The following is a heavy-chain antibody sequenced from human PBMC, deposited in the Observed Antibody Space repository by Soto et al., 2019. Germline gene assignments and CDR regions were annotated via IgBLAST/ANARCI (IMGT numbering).Heavy chain of an antibody. CDR2: ISSSSIYT. V-gene: IGHV3-11*05. CDR1: GFTFSDYY. CDR3: ASNSPAHMVRGV. Sequence: QVQLVESGGGLVKPGGSLRLSCAASGFTFSDYYMSWIRQAPGKGLEWLSYISSSSIYTSYADSVKGQFTISRNNAKNSLYLQINSLRAEDTAVYYCASNSPAHMVRGVWGQETMVTVSS. D-gene: IGHD3-10*01. J-gene: IGHJ3*01.